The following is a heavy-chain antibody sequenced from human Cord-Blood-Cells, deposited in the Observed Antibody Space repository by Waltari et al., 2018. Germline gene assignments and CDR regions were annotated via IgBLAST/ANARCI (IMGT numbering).Heavy chain of an antibody. V-gene: IGHV4-39*01. CDR2: IYYSGST. CDR3: ARPNHSSSWYGGGYYFDY. Sequence: QLQLQESGPGLVKPSETLSLTCTVSGGSISSSSYYWGWIRQPPGKGLEWIGSIYYSGSTYYTPSLKSRVTISVDTSKNQFSLKLSSVTAADTAVYYCARPNHSSSWYGGGYYFDYWGQGTLVTVSS. CDR1: GGSISSSSYY. J-gene: IGHJ4*02. D-gene: IGHD6-13*01.